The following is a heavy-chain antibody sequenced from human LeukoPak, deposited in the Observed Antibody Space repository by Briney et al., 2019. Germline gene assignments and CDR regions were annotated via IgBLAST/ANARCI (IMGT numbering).Heavy chain of an antibody. D-gene: IGHD2-15*01. Sequence: SETLSLTCTVSGGSISGYYWSWIRQPPGKGLQWIGCIHYGGNTDYNPSLKSRITISLDMSKNQFSLQLNSVTAADTAVYYCTRHDCTGGRCYADFDYWGQGTLVTVSS. CDR1: GGSISGYY. CDR2: IHYGGNT. CDR3: TRHDCTGGRCYADFDY. J-gene: IGHJ4*02. V-gene: IGHV4-59*08.